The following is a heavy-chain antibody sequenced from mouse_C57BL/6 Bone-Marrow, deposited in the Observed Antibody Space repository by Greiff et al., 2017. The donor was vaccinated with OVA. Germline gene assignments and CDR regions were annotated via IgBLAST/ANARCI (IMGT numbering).Heavy chain of an antibody. V-gene: IGHV5-4*01. CDR1: GFTFSSYA. D-gene: IGHD2-5*01. J-gene: IGHJ2*01. CDR3: ARALHSNYFYYFDY. Sequence: EVQRVESGGGLVKPGGSLKLSCAASGFTFSSYAMSWVRQTPEKRLEWVATISDGGSYTYYPDNVKGRFTISRDNAKNNLYLQMSHLKSEDTAMYYCARALHSNYFYYFDYWGQGTTLTVSS. CDR2: ISDGGSYT.